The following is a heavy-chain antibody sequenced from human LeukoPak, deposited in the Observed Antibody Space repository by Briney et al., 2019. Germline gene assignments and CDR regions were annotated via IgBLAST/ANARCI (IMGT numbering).Heavy chain of an antibody. D-gene: IGHD3-22*01. CDR1: GGSISSGGYY. CDR2: IYYNGNT. Sequence: SETLSLTCTVSGGSISSGGYYWSWIRQHPGKGLEWIGYIYYNGNTYYNPSLKSRLTISGDTSKNQFSQKLSSVTAADTAVYYCVRNFDSYNAFDIWGQGTMVTVSS. J-gene: IGHJ3*02. CDR3: VRNFDSYNAFDI. V-gene: IGHV4-31*03.